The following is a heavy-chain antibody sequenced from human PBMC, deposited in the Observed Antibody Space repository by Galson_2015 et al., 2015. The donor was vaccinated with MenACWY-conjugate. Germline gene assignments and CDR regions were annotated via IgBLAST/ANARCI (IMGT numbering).Heavy chain of an antibody. CDR3: ARHPPGGRGMDV. CDR1: GYSFTTYW. Sequence: QSGAEVKKPGESLTISCKTTGYSFTTYWIAWVRQMPGTGLEWMGLISPGDSNTRYSPSFQGQATISADKSISTAYLQWSSLKASDTAMYYCARHPPGGRGMDVWGQGTTVTVSS. CDR2: ISPGDSNT. V-gene: IGHV5-51*01. J-gene: IGHJ6*02. D-gene: IGHD1-26*01.